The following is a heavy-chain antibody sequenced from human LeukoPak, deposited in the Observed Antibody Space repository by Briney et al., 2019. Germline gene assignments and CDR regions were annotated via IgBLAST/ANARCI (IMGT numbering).Heavy chain of an antibody. CDR1: GFTFSSYA. D-gene: IGHD1-1*01. V-gene: IGHV3-23*01. Sequence: GGSLRLSCAASGFTFSSYAMSWVRQAPGKGLEWVSATSGSGGSTYYADSVKGRFTISRDNSKNTLYLQMNSLRAEDTAVYYCAKDQVGTTSPPFDYWGQGTLVTVSS. J-gene: IGHJ4*02. CDR3: AKDQVGTTSPPFDY. CDR2: TSGSGGST.